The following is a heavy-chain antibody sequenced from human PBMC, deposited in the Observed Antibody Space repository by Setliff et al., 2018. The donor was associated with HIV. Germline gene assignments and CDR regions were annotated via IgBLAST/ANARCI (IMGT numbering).Heavy chain of an antibody. CDR1: GFSFSYYW. CDR3: TTYSSVYYHSDC. CDR2: INSDGSTV. J-gene: IGHJ4*02. D-gene: IGHD3-22*01. Sequence: PGGSLRLSCAASGFSFSYYWMHWVRQAPGKGLEWVARINSDGSTVEHAGAVKGRFTISRDDSQDTLYLEMNSLTNEDTAMYYCTTYSSVYYHSDCWGQGTLVTVSS. V-gene: IGHV3-15*07.